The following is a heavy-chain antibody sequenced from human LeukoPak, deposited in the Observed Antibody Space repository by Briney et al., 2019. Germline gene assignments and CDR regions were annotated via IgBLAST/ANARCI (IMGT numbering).Heavy chain of an antibody. J-gene: IGHJ4*02. CDR2: ISFDGNNK. D-gene: IGHD6-13*01. CDR3: ARGSSTAAY. CDR1: GFSFTSYA. Sequence: GGSLRLSCAASGFSFTSYAMHWVRQAPGKGLEWVAFISFDGNNKYYADSVRGRFTISRDNAKNSLYLQMNSLRAEDTAVYYCARGSSTAAYWGQGTLVTVSS. V-gene: IGHV3-30-3*01.